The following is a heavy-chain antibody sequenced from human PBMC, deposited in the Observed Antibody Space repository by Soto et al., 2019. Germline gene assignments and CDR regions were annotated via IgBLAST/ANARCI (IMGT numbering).Heavy chain of an antibody. D-gene: IGHD6-6*01. V-gene: IGHV3-33*01. CDR1: GFRHSDYG. J-gene: IGHJ4*02. Sequence: QVQLVQSGGGVVQPGRSLRLSCAVSGFRHSDYGMHWVRQAPSKGLEWVAVIWYDGSNKYYADSVKGRFTISRDNSQNMLYLQMNSLRAEDTAVYFCASERGSSYFDYWGQGTLGTVSS. CDR3: ASERGSSYFDY. CDR2: IWYDGSNK.